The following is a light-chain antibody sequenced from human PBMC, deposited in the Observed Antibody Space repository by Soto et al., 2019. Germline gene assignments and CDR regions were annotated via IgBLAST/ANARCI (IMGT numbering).Light chain of an antibody. V-gene: IGKV1-39*01. CDR2: AAS. J-gene: IGKJ4*01. CDR1: QSISSY. Sequence: DIQMTQSPSSLSASVGDRVTITCRASQSISSYLNWYQHKPGKAPKLLIYAASSLQSGVPSRFSGSGSGTDFTLTISSLQPEDFATYYCQQSYNTPPGTFGGGTTVEIK. CDR3: QQSYNTPPGT.